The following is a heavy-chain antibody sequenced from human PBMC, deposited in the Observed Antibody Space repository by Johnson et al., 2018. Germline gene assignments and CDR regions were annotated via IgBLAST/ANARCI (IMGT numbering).Heavy chain of an antibody. Sequence: QVQLVESGGGVVQPGRSLRLSCAASGFTFSSYGMHWVRQAPGKGLEWVAVIWYDGSNKYYADSVKGRFTISRDNSKNTLYLQMNSLRGEDTAVYYCARGPDCSSTSCLGMDVWGQGTTVTVSS. V-gene: IGHV3-33*01. CDR1: GFTFSSYG. CDR2: IWYDGSNK. J-gene: IGHJ6*02. D-gene: IGHD2-2*01. CDR3: ARGPDCSSTSCLGMDV.